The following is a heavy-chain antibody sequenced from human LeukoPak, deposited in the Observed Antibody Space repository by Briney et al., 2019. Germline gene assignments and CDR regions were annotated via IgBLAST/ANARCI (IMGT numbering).Heavy chain of an antibody. V-gene: IGHV1-2*02. CDR3: ARDLPYGSGSYYIDHY. CDR2: MNPNSGGT. J-gene: IGHJ4*02. CDR1: GHTFTSYD. Sequence: ASVKVSCKASGHTFTSYDINWVRQATGQGLEWMGWMNPNSGGTNYAQKFQGRVTMTRDTSISTAYMELSRLRSDDTAVYYCARDLPYGSGSYYIDHYWGQGTLVTVSS. D-gene: IGHD3-10*01.